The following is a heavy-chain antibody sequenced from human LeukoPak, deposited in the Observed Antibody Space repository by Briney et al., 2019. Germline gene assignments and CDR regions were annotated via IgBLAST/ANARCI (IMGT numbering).Heavy chain of an antibody. Sequence: GGSLRLSCAASGFTFTSYAMTWVRQPPGKGLEWVWVIGGSGGSTYAADSVRGRFTISRDNSKNTLYLEMHSLRADDTAVYFCARDRYGDYSSDYCGQGTLVTVSS. D-gene: IGHD4-17*01. CDR1: GFTFTSYA. CDR3: ARDRYGDYSSDY. J-gene: IGHJ4*02. CDR2: IGGSGGST. V-gene: IGHV3-23*01.